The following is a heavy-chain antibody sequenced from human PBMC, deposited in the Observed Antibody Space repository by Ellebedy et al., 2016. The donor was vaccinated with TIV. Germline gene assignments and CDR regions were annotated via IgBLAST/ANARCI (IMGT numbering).Heavy chain of an antibody. V-gene: IGHV3-23*01. D-gene: IGHD6-19*01. J-gene: IGHJ4*02. CDR1: GFTFSSYA. CDR2: ISGSGDST. CDR3: AKGRLAVAATYFDY. Sequence: PGGSLRLSCAASGFTFSSYAMNWVRQAPGKGLEWVSLISGSGDSTYYADSVKGRFTISRDNSKNTLSLQMNSLRVEDTAVYYCAKGRLAVAATYFDYWGQGTLVTVSS.